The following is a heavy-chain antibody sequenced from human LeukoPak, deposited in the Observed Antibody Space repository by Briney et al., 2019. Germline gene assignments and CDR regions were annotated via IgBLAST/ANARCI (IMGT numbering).Heavy chain of an antibody. CDR1: GSTFSSYG. V-gene: IGHV3-33*01. J-gene: IGHJ4*02. D-gene: IGHD6-13*01. CDR3: ARDGFSSSWSTDLDY. Sequence: GGSLRLSCAASGSTFSSYGMHWVRQAPGKGLEWVAVIWYDGSNKYYADSVKGRFTISRDNSKNTLYLQMNSLRAEDTAVYYCARDGFSSSWSTDLDYWGQGTLVTVSS. CDR2: IWYDGSNK.